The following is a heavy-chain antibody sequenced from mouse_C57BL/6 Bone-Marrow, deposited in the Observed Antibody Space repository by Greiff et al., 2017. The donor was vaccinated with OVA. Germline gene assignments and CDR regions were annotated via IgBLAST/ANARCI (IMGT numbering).Heavy chain of an antibody. J-gene: IGHJ1*03. V-gene: IGHV2-5*01. CDR3: AKTHYVSSRWYFDV. Sequence: QVQLQESGPGLVQPSQSLSITCTVSGFSLTSYGVHWVRQSPGKGLEWLGVIWRGGSTAYNAAFMSRLSISKDNSKSQVFFIMNSLQADDTVIYFCAKTHYVSSRWYFDVWGTGTTVTVSS. CDR1: GFSLTSYG. CDR2: IWRGGST. D-gene: IGHD1-1*01.